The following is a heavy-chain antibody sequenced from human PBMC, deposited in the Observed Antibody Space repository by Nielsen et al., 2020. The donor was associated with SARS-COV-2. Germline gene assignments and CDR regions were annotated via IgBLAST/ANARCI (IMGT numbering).Heavy chain of an antibody. V-gene: IGHV3-74*01. CDR3: ARDPPTITMIVVVSAARFDY. J-gene: IGHJ4*02. Sequence: GGSLRLSCAASGFSLRNYWMHWVRQGPGKGLVWVSHINFDGSHTTYADSVKGRFTISRDNAGNTLYLQMNSLRAEDTAVYYCARDPPTITMIVVVSAARFDYWGQGTLVTVSS. D-gene: IGHD3-22*01. CDR1: GFSLRNYW. CDR2: INFDGSHT.